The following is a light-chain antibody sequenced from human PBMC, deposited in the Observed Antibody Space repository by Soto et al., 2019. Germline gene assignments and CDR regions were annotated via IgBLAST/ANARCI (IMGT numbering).Light chain of an antibody. CDR2: KAS. V-gene: IGKV1-5*03. Sequence: DIQMTQSPSTLSASVGDRVTITCRASQSISSWVAWYQQKLGKAPKLLIYKASSLESGVPSRFSGSGSGTDFTLNISSLQPDDFATYYCQQYNSYPYTFGQGTKLEIK. J-gene: IGKJ2*01. CDR3: QQYNSYPYT. CDR1: QSISSW.